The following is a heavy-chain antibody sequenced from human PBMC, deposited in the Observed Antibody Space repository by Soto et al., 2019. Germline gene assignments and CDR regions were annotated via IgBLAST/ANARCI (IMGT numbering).Heavy chain of an antibody. CDR3: ARGAVAGRNYYYMDV. CDR2: IYYSGST. V-gene: IGHV4-59*01. J-gene: IGHJ6*03. CDR1: GCYISSYY. D-gene: IGHD6-19*01. Sequence: SETLSLTSTVSGCYISSYYWSWIRQPPGKGLEWIGYIYYSGSTNYNPSLKSRVTISVDTSKNQFSLKLSSVTAADTAVYYCARGAVAGRNYYYMDVWGKGTTVTVSS.